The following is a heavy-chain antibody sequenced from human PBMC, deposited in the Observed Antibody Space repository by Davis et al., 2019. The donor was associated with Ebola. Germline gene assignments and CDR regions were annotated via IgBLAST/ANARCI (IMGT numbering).Heavy chain of an antibody. D-gene: IGHD2-21*01. J-gene: IGHJ4*02. CDR2: MNPNSGNT. Sequence: AASVKVSCKASGYTFTGYDINWVRQATGQGLEWMGWMNPNSGNTGYAQKFQGRATMTRENSMSTAYMELRSLRSEDTAVYFCARGGVAYSDLDYWGQGTLVAVSS. V-gene: IGHV1-8*01. CDR3: ARGGVAYSDLDY. CDR1: GYTFTGYD.